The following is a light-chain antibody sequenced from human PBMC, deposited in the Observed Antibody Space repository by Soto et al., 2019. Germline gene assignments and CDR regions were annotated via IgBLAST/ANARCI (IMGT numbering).Light chain of an antibody. V-gene: IGLV2-14*01. CDR1: FSDVGRYNS. CDR2: EVN. Sequence: QSVLTQPASVSGSPGQSITISCTGTFSDVGRYNSVSWYQQRPGKAPKLMIFEVNNRPSGVSNRFSGSKSGNTASLAISGLQTEDEADYYCCSYTTTSAYVFGTGTKVTVL. CDR3: CSYTTTSAYV. J-gene: IGLJ1*01.